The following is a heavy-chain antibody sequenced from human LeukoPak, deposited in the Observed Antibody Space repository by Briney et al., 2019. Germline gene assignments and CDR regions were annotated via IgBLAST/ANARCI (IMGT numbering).Heavy chain of an antibody. CDR3: AREWGDRYFDWLGTDY. D-gene: IGHD3-9*01. Sequence: PGGSLRLSCAASGFTFSSYSMNWVRQAPGKGLEWVSYISSSSTIYYADSVKGRFTISRDNAKNSLYLQMNSLRAEDTAVYYCAREWGDRYFDWLGTDYWGQGTLVTVSS. CDR2: ISSSSTI. V-gene: IGHV3-48*01. CDR1: GFTFSSYS. J-gene: IGHJ4*02.